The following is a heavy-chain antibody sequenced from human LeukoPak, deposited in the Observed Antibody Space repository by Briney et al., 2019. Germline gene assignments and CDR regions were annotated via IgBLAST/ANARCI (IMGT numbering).Heavy chain of an antibody. CDR3: ATDPTVTTGSKNAFDI. J-gene: IGHJ3*02. V-gene: IGHV1-18*01. CDR1: GYTFTSYG. CDR2: ISAYNGNT. D-gene: IGHD4-17*01. Sequence: ASVTVSCKASGYTFTSYGISWVRQAPGQGLEWMGWISAYNGNTNYAQKLQGRVTMTTDTSTSTAYMELRSLRSGDTAVYYCATDPTVTTGSKNAFDIWGQGTMVTVSS.